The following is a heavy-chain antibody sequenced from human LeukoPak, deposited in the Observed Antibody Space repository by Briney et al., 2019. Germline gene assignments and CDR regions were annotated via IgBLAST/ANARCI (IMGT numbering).Heavy chain of an antibody. J-gene: IGHJ6*03. D-gene: IGHD3-16*01. CDR3: ARTLYDYVWGSYCTTYYYYMDV. Sequence: SETLSLTCAVYGGSFSGYYWSWIRQPPGKGLEWIGEINHSGSTNYNPSLKSRVTISVDTSKNQFSLKLSSVTAADTAVYYCARTLYDYVWGSYCTTYYYYMDVWGKGTTVTVSS. CDR2: INHSGST. V-gene: IGHV4-34*01. CDR1: GGSFSGYY.